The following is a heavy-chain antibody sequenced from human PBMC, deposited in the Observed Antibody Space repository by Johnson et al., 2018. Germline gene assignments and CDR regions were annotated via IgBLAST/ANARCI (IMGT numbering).Heavy chain of an antibody. Sequence: QVQLVESGGGVVQPGRSLRLSCAASGFTFSSYGMHWVRQAPGKGLEWVAVIWSDGSNKYYADSVKGRFTISRDNSKNTLYLQMNSLRVEGTAVYYCARDWDYNDSSGFAFAIWGQGTMVTVSS. D-gene: IGHD3-22*01. CDR3: ARDWDYNDSSGFAFAI. V-gene: IGHV3-33*01. CDR2: IWSDGSNK. J-gene: IGHJ3*02. CDR1: GFTFSSYG.